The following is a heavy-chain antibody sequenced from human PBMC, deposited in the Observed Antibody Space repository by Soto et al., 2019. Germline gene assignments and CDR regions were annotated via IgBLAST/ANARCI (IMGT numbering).Heavy chain of an antibody. CDR3: AREIRRDYYYYYPLDV. CDR1: GFTFTDHY. CDR2: TKNKPNNYTT. J-gene: IGHJ6*02. V-gene: IGHV3-72*01. Sequence: PGESLKISCLASGFTFTDHYMDWVRQAPGTGLEWIARTKNKPNNYTTTYAASVKGRFTISRDDSESSLYLQMNNLKTEDTAVYYCAREIRRDYYYYYPLDVWGQGTTVTVSS.